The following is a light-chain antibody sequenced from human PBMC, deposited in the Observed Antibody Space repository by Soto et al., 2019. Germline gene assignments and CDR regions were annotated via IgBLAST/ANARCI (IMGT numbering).Light chain of an antibody. J-gene: IGKJ1*01. CDR3: QQSYSRPRT. V-gene: IGKV1-39*01. CDR1: QSISPY. CDR2: SAY. Sequence: DIQMTQSPSSLSASVGDRVTITCRASQSISPYLNWYQQKPGKAPNLPIYSAYILESGVQSRFSGSGSGTDFTLTISSLQPEDFATYFCQQSYSRPRTFGQGTKVDIK.